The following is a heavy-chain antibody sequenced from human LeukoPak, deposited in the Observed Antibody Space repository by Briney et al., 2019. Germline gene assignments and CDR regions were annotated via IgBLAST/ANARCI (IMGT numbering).Heavy chain of an antibody. CDR2: IYYSGRT. D-gene: IGHD5-18*01. CDR3: ARGQKYRNGYTVTELGSGYFDY. CDR1: SGSISSYY. J-gene: IGHJ4*02. Sequence: SETLSLTCSVSSGSISSYYWSWIRQPPGKGLEWIGYIYYSGRTSYNPSLKSRVTISVDTSKNHFSLTLSSVTAADTAVYYCARGQKYRNGYTVTELGSGYFDYWGQGTLVAVSS. V-gene: IGHV4-59*01.